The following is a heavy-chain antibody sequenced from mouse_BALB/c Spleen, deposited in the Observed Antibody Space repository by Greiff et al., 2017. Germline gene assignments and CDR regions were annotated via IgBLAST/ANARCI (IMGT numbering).Heavy chain of an antibody. CDR1: GYTFTDYN. CDR3: AYGNYVDYAMDY. D-gene: IGHD2-1*01. V-gene: IGHV1S29*02. Sequence: VQLKQSGPELVKPGASVKISCKASGYTFTDYNMHWVKQSHGKSLEWIGYIYPYNGGTGYNQKFKSKATLTVDNSSSTAYMELRSLTSEDSAVYYCAYGNYVDYAMDYWGQGTSVTVSS. CDR2: IYPYNGGT. J-gene: IGHJ4*01.